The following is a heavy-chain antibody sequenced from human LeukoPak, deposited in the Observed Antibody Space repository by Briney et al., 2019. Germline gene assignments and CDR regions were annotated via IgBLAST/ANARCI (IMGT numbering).Heavy chain of an antibody. CDR1: GFTFSSYA. D-gene: IGHD5-18*01. J-gene: IGHJ4*02. CDR2: ISGSGGST. Sequence: GGSLRLSCAASGFTFSSYAMSWVRQAPGKGLEWVSAISGSGGSTYYADSVKGRFTISRDNSKNTLYLQMNSLRAGDTAVYYCARDLTAMVVIDYWGQGTLVTVSS. CDR3: ARDLTAMVVIDY. V-gene: IGHV3-23*01.